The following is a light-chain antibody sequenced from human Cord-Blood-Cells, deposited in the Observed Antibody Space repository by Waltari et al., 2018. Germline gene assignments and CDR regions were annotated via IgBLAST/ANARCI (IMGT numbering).Light chain of an antibody. J-gene: IGLJ3*02. CDR1: SSDVGSYNL. CDR3: CSYAGSSNWV. V-gene: IGLV2-23*01. Sequence: QSALTQPASVSGSPGQSITISCTGTSSDVGSYNLVSWYQQHPGKAPKLMIYEGSKRPSAFLNPFPGSKSGNTAPRNSAGLQAEDEADYYCCSYAGSSNWVFGGGTKLTVL. CDR2: EGS.